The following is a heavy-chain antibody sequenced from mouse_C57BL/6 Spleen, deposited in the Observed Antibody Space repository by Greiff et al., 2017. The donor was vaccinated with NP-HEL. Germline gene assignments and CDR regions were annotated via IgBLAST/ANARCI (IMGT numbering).Heavy chain of an antibody. CDR3: ARGEDGYLYYYAMDY. CDR1: GYTFTSYW. D-gene: IGHD2-3*01. V-gene: IGHV1-64*01. Sequence: VQLQQSGAELVKPGASVKLSCKASGYTFTSYWMHWVKQRPGQGLEWIGMIHPNGGSTNYNEKFKSKATLTVDNSSSTAYMQLSSLTSEDSAVYYCARGEDGYLYYYAMDYWGQGTSVTVSS. J-gene: IGHJ4*01. CDR2: IHPNGGST.